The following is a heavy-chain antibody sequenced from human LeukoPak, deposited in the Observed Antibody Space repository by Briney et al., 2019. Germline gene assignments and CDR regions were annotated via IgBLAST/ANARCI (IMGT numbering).Heavy chain of an antibody. CDR2: IYSSGST. D-gene: IGHD3-3*01. V-gene: IGHV4-4*07. CDR3: ARLLWSGQVYDY. J-gene: IGHJ4*02. CDR1: GGSISTYY. Sequence: PSETLSLTCTVSGGSISTYYWSWIRQSAGKGLEWIGRIYSSGSTNYNPSLKSRVTMSVDTSKNQFSLRLTSVTATDTAVYYCARLLWSGQVYDYWGQGALVTVSS.